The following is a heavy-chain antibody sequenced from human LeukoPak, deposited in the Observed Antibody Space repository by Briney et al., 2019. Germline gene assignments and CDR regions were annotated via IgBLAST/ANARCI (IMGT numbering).Heavy chain of an antibody. D-gene: IGHD6-19*01. CDR3: ASSPLIPSGWLGFDF. V-gene: IGHV4-59*01. J-gene: IGHJ4*02. Sequence: SETLSLTCSVSGGSITSYYWSWIRQSPGKGLEWIGYIYHTGSTNDNPSLNSRVTALVDTSKNQFSLKLRSLTAADTAVYYCASSPLIPSGWLGFDFWGQGILVTVSS. CDR1: GGSITSYY. CDR2: IYHTGST.